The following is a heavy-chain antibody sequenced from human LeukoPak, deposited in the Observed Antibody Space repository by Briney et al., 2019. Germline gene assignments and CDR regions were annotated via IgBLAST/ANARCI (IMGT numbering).Heavy chain of an antibody. Sequence: PGRSLRLSCAASGFTFSSYSMNWVRQAPGKGLEWVSSISSSSSYIYYAGSVQGRFTISRDNSKNTLYLQMNSLRAEDTAVYYCAKDPNGDYIGTFDIWGQGTMVTVSS. CDR3: AKDPNGDYIGTFDI. J-gene: IGHJ3*02. V-gene: IGHV3-21*04. CDR1: GFTFSSYS. CDR2: ISSSSSYI. D-gene: IGHD4-17*01.